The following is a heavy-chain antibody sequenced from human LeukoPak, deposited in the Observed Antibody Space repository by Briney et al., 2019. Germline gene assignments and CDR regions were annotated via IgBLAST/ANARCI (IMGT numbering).Heavy chain of an antibody. CDR2: IYYSGST. CDR3: ARDREAARHYYGMDV. D-gene: IGHD6-6*01. V-gene: IGHV4-31*03. Sequence: NPSETLSLTCTVSGGSISSGGYYWSWIRQHPGKGLEWIGYIYYSGSTYYNPSPKSRVTISVDTSKNQFSLKLSSVTAADTAVYYCARDREAARHYYGMDVWGQGTTVTVSS. CDR1: GGSISSGGYY. J-gene: IGHJ6*02.